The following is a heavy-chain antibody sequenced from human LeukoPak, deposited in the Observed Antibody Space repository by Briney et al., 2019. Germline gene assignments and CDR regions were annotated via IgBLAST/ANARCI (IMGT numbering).Heavy chain of an antibody. V-gene: IGHV1-3*01. D-gene: IGHD2-2*01. CDR3: ARSPRLPAAKGPNWFDP. CDR2: INAGNGNT. CDR1: GYTFTSYA. Sequence: GASVKVSCKASGYTFTSYAMHWVRQAPGQRLEWMGWINAGNGNTKYSQKFQGRVTITRDTSASTAYMELSSLRSEDTAVYYCARSPRLPAAKGPNWFDPWGQGTLVTVSS. J-gene: IGHJ5*02.